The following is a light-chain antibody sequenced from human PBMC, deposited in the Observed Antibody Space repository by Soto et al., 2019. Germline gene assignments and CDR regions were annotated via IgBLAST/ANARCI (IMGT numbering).Light chain of an antibody. J-gene: IGLJ2*01. CDR3: SSHTTSDTTV. Sequence: QSALTQPASVSGSPGQSITISCTGTSSDIGAYNYVSWYQQHPGKVPKLMIYDVSDRPSGVSNRFSGSKSGNTASLTISGLQAEDEADYYCSSHTTSDTTVFGGGTQLTVL. CDR2: DVS. CDR1: SSDIGAYNY. V-gene: IGLV2-14*01.